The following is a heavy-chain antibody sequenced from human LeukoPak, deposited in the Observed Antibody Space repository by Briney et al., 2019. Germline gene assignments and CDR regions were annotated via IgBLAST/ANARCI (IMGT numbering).Heavy chain of an antibody. J-gene: IGHJ4*02. CDR1: GFTFSSYS. Sequence: GGSLRLSCAASGFTFSSYSMNWVRQAPGKGLEWVSSISSSSSYIYYADSVKGRFTISRDNPKNTVYLQMKSLRAEDTAVYYCARNGGYGDYVIGWGQGTLVTVSS. CDR2: ISSSSSYI. D-gene: IGHD4-17*01. CDR3: ARNGGYGDYVIG. V-gene: IGHV3-21*01.